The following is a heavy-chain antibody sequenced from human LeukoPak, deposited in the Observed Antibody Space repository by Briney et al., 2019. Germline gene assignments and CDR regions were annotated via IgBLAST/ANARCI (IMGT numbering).Heavy chain of an antibody. V-gene: IGHV3-21*01. D-gene: IGHD3-10*01. CDR1: GFTFSSYS. CDR2: ISSSSSYI. Sequence: GGSLRLSCAASGFTFSSYSMNWVRQAPGKGLEWVASISSSSSYIYYADSVKGRFTISRDNAKNSLYLQMNSLRAEDTAVYYCARDPYGSGSYSFAYYYYYYSMDVWGKGTTVTASS. J-gene: IGHJ6*04. CDR3: ARDPYGSGSYSFAYYYYYYSMDV.